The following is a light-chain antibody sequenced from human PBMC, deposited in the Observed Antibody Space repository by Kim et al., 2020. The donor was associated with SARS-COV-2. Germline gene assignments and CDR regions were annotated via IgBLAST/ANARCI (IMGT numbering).Light chain of an antibody. CDR2: DAS. CDR1: RSVTPN. J-gene: IGKJ4*01. Sequence: FSPRERATLSCSARRSVTPNLAWYHQKPGQPPRLLTYDASNRATGIPARFSGSGSGTEFNLTISSLEPEDFAVYYCQQRESWPLTFGGGTKVDIK. CDR3: QQRESWPLT. V-gene: IGKV3-11*01.